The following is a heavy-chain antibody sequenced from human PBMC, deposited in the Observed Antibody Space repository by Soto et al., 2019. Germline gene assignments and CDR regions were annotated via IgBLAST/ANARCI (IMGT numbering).Heavy chain of an antibody. CDR2: IYYSGST. D-gene: IGHD6-6*01. Sequence: QVQLQESGPGLVKPSQTLSLTCTVSGGSISSGGYYWSWIRQHPGKGLEWNGYIYYSGSTYYNPSLKCRVTISVDTSKNQFSLKLSSVTAADTAVYYCARETARPWVDYYYGMDVWGQEPTVTVSS. CDR3: ARETARPWVDYYYGMDV. V-gene: IGHV4-31*03. CDR1: GGSISSGGYY. J-gene: IGHJ6*02.